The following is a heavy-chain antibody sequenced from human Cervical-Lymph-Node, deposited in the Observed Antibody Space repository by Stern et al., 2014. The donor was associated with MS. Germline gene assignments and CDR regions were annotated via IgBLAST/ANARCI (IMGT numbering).Heavy chain of an antibody. V-gene: IGHV1-46*01. Sequence: MQLVESGAEVKKPGASVKVSCKASGYTFPSYYMHWVRQAPGQGLEWMGIINPRGGSTSYAQKFQGRVPMTRDTSTSTVYMELSSLRSEDTAVYYCARDLWGPPLTTVIGMDVWGQGTTVTVSS. D-gene: IGHD4-17*01. CDR1: GYTFPSYY. CDR2: INPRGGST. J-gene: IGHJ6*02. CDR3: ARDLWGPPLTTVIGMDV.